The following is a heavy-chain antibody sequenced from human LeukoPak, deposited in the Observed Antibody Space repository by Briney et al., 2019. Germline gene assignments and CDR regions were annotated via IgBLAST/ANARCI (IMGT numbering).Heavy chain of an antibody. D-gene: IGHD4-11*01. J-gene: IGHJ4*02. V-gene: IGHV1-2*02. CDR3: ARGLGLDY. CDR2: INPSSGGT. CDR1: AYSLNAYY. Sequence: GASVKLCCKASAYSLNAYYMHWVRQAHGQGLEWMGWINPSSGGTKYAQKFQGRVTMARNTSISTTYMELSRLTSDDTAVYYCARGLGLDYWGQGTLVTVSS.